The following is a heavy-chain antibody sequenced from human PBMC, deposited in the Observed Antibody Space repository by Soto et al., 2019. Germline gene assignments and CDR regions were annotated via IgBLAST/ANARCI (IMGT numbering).Heavy chain of an antibody. Sequence: EVQLVEPGGGLVKPGGSLRLSCAASGFIFSSYSMNWVRQAPGKGLEWVSCISSSGSHAYYADSVKGRFTISRENAKELLFLQMNSLRAEDTAVYYCAGDRDGYNPVDYWGQGTLVTVSS. J-gene: IGHJ4*02. CDR2: ISSSGSHA. V-gene: IGHV3-21*01. CDR1: GFIFSSYS. CDR3: AGDRDGYNPVDY. D-gene: IGHD1-1*01.